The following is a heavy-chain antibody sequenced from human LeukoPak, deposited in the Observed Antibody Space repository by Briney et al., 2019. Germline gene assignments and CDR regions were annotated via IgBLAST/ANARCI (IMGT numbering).Heavy chain of an antibody. D-gene: IGHD3-10*01. CDR2: IYPTGTT. V-gene: IGHV4-4*07. CDR3: GRQGYTASYYFVDY. CDR1: GGSINSYY. J-gene: IGHJ4*02. Sequence: SETLSLTCTVSGGSINSYYWGWVRQPAGKGLEWIGRIYPTGTTNYSPSFKSRLTTSLDTSKNQSSLKLRSVTAADTTVYYCGRQGYTASYYFVDYWSQGTLVTVSS.